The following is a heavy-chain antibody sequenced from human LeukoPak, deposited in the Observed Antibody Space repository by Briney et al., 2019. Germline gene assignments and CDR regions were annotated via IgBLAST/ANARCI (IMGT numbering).Heavy chain of an antibody. CDR3: AREAQDAGWFDP. V-gene: IGHV4-59*11. CDR2: IYYSGST. CDR1: GGSISSHY. Sequence: PSETLSLTCTASGGSISSHYWSWIRQPPGKGLEWIGYIYYSGSTNYNPSLKSRVTISVDTSKNQFSLKLSSVTAADTAVYYCAREAQDAGWFDPWGQGTLVTVSS. J-gene: IGHJ5*02.